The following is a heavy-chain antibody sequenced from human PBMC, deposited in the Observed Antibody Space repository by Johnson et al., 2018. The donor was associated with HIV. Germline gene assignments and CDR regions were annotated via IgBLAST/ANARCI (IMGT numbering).Heavy chain of an antibody. Sequence: QVQLVESGGGLVKPGGSLRLSCAASGFTFSDYYMSWIRQAPGKGLEWVSYISSSGSTIYYAASVQGRFTISRDHAKLSLYLQMNSLRAEDTAVYYCARWGRGSSVLVVYARSDAFDIWGQGTMVTVSS. D-gene: IGHD2-8*02. V-gene: IGHV3-11*04. CDR3: ARWGRGSSVLVVYARSDAFDI. CDR2: ISSSGSTI. CDR1: GFTFSDYY. J-gene: IGHJ3*02.